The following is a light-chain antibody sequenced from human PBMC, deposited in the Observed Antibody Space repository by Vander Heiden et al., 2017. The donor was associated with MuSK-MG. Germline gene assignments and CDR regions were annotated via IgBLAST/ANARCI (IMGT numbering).Light chain of an antibody. CDR1: TLGDKY. V-gene: IGLV3-1*01. Sequence: SYELTQPPSVSVSPGQTASIPCSGDTLGDKYACWYQQKPGQSPVLVIYQDSKRPSVIPELFSGSNSGNTATLTISGTQAMDEADYYCQAWDSSTLVFGGGTKLTVL. CDR3: QAWDSSTLV. CDR2: QDS. J-gene: IGLJ2*01.